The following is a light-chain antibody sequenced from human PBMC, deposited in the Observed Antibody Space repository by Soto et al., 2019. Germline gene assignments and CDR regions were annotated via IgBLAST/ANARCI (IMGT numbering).Light chain of an antibody. CDR1: QGISSY. CDR3: EQSYSTTPT. V-gene: IGKV1-39*01. J-gene: IGKJ4*01. CDR2: LVS. Sequence: DIQMTQSPSSLSASIGDRVTITCRASQGISSYLNWYQQTPEKAPKLLIYLVSSLQSGVPSRFSGSGSGTDFTLTISNLQPEDFATYSCEQSYSTTPTFGGGTQV.